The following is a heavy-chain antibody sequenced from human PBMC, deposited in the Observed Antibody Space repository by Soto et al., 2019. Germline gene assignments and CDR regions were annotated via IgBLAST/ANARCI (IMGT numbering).Heavy chain of an antibody. D-gene: IGHD3-22*01. CDR3: ARQRYYYDSSGYYFGWFDP. Sequence: QLQLQESGPGLVKPSETLSLTCTVSGGSISSSSYYWGWIRQPPWKGLEWIGSIYYSGSTYYNPSLKSRVTISVDTSKNQFSLKLSSVTAADTAVYYCARQRYYYDSSGYYFGWFDPWGQGTLVTVSS. CDR2: IYYSGST. J-gene: IGHJ5*02. V-gene: IGHV4-39*01. CDR1: GGSISSSSYY.